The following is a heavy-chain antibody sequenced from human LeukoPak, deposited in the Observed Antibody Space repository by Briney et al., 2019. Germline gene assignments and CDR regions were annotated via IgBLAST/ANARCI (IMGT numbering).Heavy chain of an antibody. V-gene: IGHV4-34*01. CDR2: INHSGST. CDR1: GGSFSGYY. CDR3: ARVGVVVPAAIA. D-gene: IGHD2-2*01. J-gene: IGHJ5*02. Sequence: NSSETLSLTCAVYGGSFSGYYWSWIRQPPGKGLEWIGEINHSGSTNYNPSLKSRVTISVDTSKNQFSLKLSSVTVADTAVYYCARVGVVVPAAIAWGQGTLVTVSS.